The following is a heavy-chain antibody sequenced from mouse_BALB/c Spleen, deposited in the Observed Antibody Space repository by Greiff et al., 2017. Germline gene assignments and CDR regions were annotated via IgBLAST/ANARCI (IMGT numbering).Heavy chain of an antibody. J-gene: IGHJ2*01. CDR1: GYTFTSYV. D-gene: IGHD2-1*01. Sequence: EVKLQESGPELVKPGASVKMSCKASGYTFTSYVMHWVKQKPGQGLEWIGYINPYNDGTKYNEKFKGKATLTSDKSSSTAYMELSSLTSEDSAVYYCARVDGNYVVDYWGQGTTLTVSS. V-gene: IGHV1-14*01. CDR3: ARVDGNYVVDY. CDR2: INPYNDGT.